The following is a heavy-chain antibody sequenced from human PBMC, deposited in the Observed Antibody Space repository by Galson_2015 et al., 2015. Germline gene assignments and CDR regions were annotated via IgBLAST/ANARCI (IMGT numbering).Heavy chain of an antibody. J-gene: IGHJ6*03. V-gene: IGHV3-23*01. D-gene: IGHD3-10*01. CDR2: SR. Sequence: SRWYADSVKGRFTISRDTSKNTLYLQMNSLRAEDTAVYFCAKEAYFYGSGSYFLDYYYYYYIDVWGTGTTVTVSS. CDR3: AKEAYFYGSGSYFLDYYYYYYIDV.